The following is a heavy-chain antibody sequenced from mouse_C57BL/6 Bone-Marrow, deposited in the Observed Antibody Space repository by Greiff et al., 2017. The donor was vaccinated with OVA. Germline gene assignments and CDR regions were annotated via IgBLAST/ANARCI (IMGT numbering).Heavy chain of an antibody. CDR3: ARSGTTFDY. D-gene: IGHD2-14*01. Sequence: QVQLQQPGAELVMPGASVKLSCKASGYTFTSYWMHWVKQRPGQGLEWIGEIVPSDSYTNYNQKFKGKSTLTVDKSSSTAYMQLSSLTSEDSAVYYCARSGTTFDYWGQGTTLTVSS. CDR1: GYTFTSYW. CDR2: IVPSDSYT. J-gene: IGHJ2*01. V-gene: IGHV1-69*01.